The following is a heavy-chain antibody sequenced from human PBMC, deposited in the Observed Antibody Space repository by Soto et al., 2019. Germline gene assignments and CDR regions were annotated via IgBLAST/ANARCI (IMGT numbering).Heavy chain of an antibody. CDR3: ARETPPEFPLGYYDSTGTSPLDY. V-gene: IGHV1-2*04. J-gene: IGHJ4*02. CDR1: GYTFTGYY. CDR2: INPNSGGT. Sequence: GASVKVSCKASGYTFTGYYMHWVRQAPGQGLERIGWINPNSGGTNYAQKFQGWVTMTRDTSISTAYMELSRLRSDDTAVYYCARETPPEFPLGYYDSTGTSPLDYWGQGALVTVSS. D-gene: IGHD3-22*01.